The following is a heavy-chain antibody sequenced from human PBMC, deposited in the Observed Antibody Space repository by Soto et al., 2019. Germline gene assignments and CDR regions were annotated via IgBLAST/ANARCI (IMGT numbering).Heavy chain of an antibody. J-gene: IGHJ6*02. CDR3: GSGRIILVGSRASSLMAV. CDR2: IIPVFGTV. V-gene: IGHV1-69*01. Sequence: QVQLAQSGAEVKKPGSSVKVSCKASGGTLSNSAISWVRQAPGQGLEWMGGIIPVFGTVNYAQNFRDRVRSRAEESTSTIYRELRSLRSEDPAGFFVGSGRIILVGSRASSLMAVGGQGPRSPSP. CDR1: GGTLSNSA. D-gene: IGHD3-22*01.